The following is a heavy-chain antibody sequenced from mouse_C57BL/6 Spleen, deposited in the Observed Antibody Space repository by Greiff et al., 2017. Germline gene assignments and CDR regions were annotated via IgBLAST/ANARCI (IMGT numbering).Heavy chain of an antibody. CDR2: IYPRSGNT. CDR3: ARKDFLYYAMDY. J-gene: IGHJ4*01. Sequence: VQLQQSGAELARPGASVKLSCKASGYTFTSYGISWVKQRTGQGLEWIGEIYPRSGNTYYNEKFKGKATLTADKSSSTAYMELRSLTSEDSAVYFCARKDFLYYAMDYWGQGTSVTVSS. V-gene: IGHV1-81*01. CDR1: GYTFTSYG.